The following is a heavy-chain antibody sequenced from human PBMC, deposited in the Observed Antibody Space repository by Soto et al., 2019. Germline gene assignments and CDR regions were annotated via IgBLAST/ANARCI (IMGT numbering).Heavy chain of an antibody. Sequence: QLQLQESGPGLVKPSETLSLTCTVSGGSISSSSYYWGWIRQPPGKGLEWIGSIYYSGSTYYNPSLKSRVTISVDTSKNQFSLKLSSATAADTAVYYCAVDSSGYYYEREFDYWGQGTLVTVSS. CDR3: AVDSSGYYYEREFDY. CDR2: IYYSGST. CDR1: GGSISSSSYY. J-gene: IGHJ4*02. D-gene: IGHD3-22*01. V-gene: IGHV4-39*01.